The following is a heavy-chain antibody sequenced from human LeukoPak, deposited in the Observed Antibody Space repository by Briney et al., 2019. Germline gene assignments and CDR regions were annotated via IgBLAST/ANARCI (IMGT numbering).Heavy chain of an antibody. D-gene: IGHD1-26*01. CDR2: ISGYNGNT. CDR1: GYNFIGYG. CDR3: ARPQDSGSPSSFDY. V-gene: IGHV1-18*01. J-gene: IGHJ4*02. Sequence: GASVKVSCKASGYNFIGYGITWVRQAPGQGLEWMGRISGYNGNTKYVKKFQGRVTMTRDTSTNTAYMELRSLRYDDTGVYYCARPQDSGSPSSFDYWGQGTLVTVSS.